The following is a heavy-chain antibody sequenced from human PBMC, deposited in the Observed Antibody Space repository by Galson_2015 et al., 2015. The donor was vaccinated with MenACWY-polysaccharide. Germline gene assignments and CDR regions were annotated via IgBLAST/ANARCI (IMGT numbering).Heavy chain of an antibody. CDR2: INPNSGGT. Sequence: SVKVSCKASGYTFTGYYMHWVRQAPGQGLEWMGRINPNSGGTNYAQKFQGRVTMTRDTSISIAYMELSRLRSDDTAVYYCARSSSSLDYYYGMDVWGQGTTVTVSS. CDR1: GYTFTGYY. D-gene: IGHD6-13*01. CDR3: ARSSSSLDYYYGMDV. J-gene: IGHJ6*02. V-gene: IGHV1-2*06.